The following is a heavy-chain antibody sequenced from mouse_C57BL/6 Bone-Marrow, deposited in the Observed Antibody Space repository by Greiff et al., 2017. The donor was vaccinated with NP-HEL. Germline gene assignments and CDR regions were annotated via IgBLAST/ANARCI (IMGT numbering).Heavy chain of an antibody. V-gene: IGHV1-82*01. Sequence: VQLQESGPELVKPGASVKISCKASGYAFSSSWMNWVKQRPGKGLEWIGRIYPGAGDTNYNGKFKGKATLTVDKSSSTAYMQLSSLTSEDSAVFFFSTPHYYAMDYWGQETSVTVS. J-gene: IGHJ4*01. CDR1: GYAFSSSW. CDR2: IYPGAGDT. CDR3: STPHYYAMDY.